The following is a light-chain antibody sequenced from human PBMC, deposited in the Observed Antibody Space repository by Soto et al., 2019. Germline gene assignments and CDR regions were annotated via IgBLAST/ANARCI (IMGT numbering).Light chain of an antibody. J-gene: IGKJ1*01. V-gene: IGKV4-1*01. Sequence: DIVMTQSPDSLAVSLGERATINCKSSQNVLYSSNNKNYLAWYQQKPGQPPKLLIYWASTREYGVPDRFSGSGSGTDFTLTISSLQAEDVAVYYCQQYYTIPRTFGQGTKVEIK. CDR1: QNVLYSSNNKNY. CDR3: QQYYTIPRT. CDR2: WAS.